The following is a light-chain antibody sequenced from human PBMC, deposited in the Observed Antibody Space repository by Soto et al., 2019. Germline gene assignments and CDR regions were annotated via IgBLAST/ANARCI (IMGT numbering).Light chain of an antibody. Sequence: QSALTQPASVSGSPGQSITISCTGTSSDVGSYNLVSWYRQHPDKAPKLIIYEVSKWPSGVSSRFSASKSGNTASLTISGLQSEDEADYYCCSYAGSSTWVFGGGTQLTVL. CDR3: CSYAGSSTWV. CDR1: SSDVGSYNL. CDR2: EVS. J-gene: IGLJ3*02. V-gene: IGLV2-23*02.